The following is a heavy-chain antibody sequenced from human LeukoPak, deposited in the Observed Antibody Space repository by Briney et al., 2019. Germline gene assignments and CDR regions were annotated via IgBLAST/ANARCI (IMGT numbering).Heavy chain of an antibody. V-gene: IGHV4-59*01. CDR1: GDSISSYY. J-gene: IGHJ3*02. Sequence: SETLSLTCTVSGDSISSYYWSWIRQPPGKGLEWISYIYYSGSTNYNPSLKSRVTISVDTSKNQFSLKLSSLTAADTAVYYCASDSSGWDDAFDIWSQGTVVTVSS. CDR2: IYYSGST. D-gene: IGHD3-22*01. CDR3: ASDSSGWDDAFDI.